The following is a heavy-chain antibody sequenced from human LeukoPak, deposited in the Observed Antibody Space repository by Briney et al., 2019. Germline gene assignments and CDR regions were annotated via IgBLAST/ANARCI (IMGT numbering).Heavy chain of an antibody. J-gene: IGHJ4*02. Sequence: ASVKVSCKASGYTFTSYDISWVRQAPGQGLEWMGIISPSGGSTSYAQKFQGRVTMTRDTSTSTVYMELSSLRSEDTAVYYCARDLCGGDCYKGYYFDYWGQGTLVTVSS. CDR2: ISPSGGST. V-gene: IGHV1-46*01. CDR1: GYTFTSYD. D-gene: IGHD2-21*02. CDR3: ARDLCGGDCYKGYYFDY.